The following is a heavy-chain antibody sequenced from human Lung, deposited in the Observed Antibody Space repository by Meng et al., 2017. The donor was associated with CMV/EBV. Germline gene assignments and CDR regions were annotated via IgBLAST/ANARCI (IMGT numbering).Heavy chain of an antibody. V-gene: IGHV3-11*04. D-gene: IGHD2-2*01. J-gene: IGHJ6*02. CDR1: GFTFSDYY. CDR2: ISSSGSTI. CDR3: ARDLIVVVPAAPLDYYGMDV. Sequence: GGPLRLXXAASGFTFSDYYMSWIRQAPGKGLEWVSYISSSGSTIYYADSVKGRLTISRDNAKNSLYLQMNSLRAEDTAVYYCARDLIVVVPAAPLDYYGMDVWGQGXTVXVSS.